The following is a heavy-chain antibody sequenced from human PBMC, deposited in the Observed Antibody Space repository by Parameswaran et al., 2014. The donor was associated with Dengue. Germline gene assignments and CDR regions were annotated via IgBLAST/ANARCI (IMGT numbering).Heavy chain of an antibody. CDR2: ISSSSSYI. J-gene: IGHJ5*02. V-gene: IGHV3-21*01. CDR1: GFTFSSYS. CDR3: ARERDTNWFDP. Sequence: GGSLRLSCAASGFTFSSYSMNWVRQAPGKGLGWVSSISSSSSYIYYADSVKGRFTISRDNAKNSLYLQMNSLRAEDTAVYYCARERDTNWFDPWGQGTLVTVSS. D-gene: IGHD5-18*01.